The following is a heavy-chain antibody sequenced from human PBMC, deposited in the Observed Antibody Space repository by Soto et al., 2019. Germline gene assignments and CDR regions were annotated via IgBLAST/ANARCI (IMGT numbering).Heavy chain of an antibody. V-gene: IGHV1-2*02. Sequence: QVQLVQSGAEVKKPGASVKVSCKASGYTFTGYYMHWVRQAPGQGLEWMGWINPNSGGTNYAQKFQGRVTMTRDTSISTAYMELSRLRSDDTAVYYCARVSESSGWYDGVGGDFDYWGQGTLVTVSS. CDR2: INPNSGGT. J-gene: IGHJ4*02. D-gene: IGHD6-19*01. CDR1: GYTFTGYY. CDR3: ARVSESSGWYDGVGGDFDY.